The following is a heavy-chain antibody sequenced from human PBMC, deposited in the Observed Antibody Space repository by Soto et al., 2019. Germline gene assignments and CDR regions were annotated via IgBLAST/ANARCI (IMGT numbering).Heavy chain of an antibody. J-gene: IGHJ3*02. Sequence: VQLVQSGAEVKKPGASVKVSCKASGYTFTGYYMHWVRQAPGQGLEWMGWINPNSGGTNYAQKFQGWVTMTRDTSISTAYMELSRLRSDDTAVYYCAREVMITFGGVIAYDAFDIWGQGTMVTVSS. CDR1: GYTFTGYY. CDR3: AREVMITFGGVIAYDAFDI. D-gene: IGHD3-16*02. CDR2: INPNSGGT. V-gene: IGHV1-2*04.